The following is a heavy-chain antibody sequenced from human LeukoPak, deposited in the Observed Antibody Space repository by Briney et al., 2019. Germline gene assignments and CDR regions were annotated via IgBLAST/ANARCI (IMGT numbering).Heavy chain of an antibody. J-gene: IGHJ4*02. Sequence: GGSLRLSCAASGFTFSSYSMNWVRQAPGKGLEWVSYISSSSSTIYYADSVKGRFTISRDNAKNSLYLQMNSLRAEDTAVYYCARGFRSSWWNYWGQGTLVTVSS. CDR2: ISSSSSTI. V-gene: IGHV3-48*01. D-gene: IGHD6-13*01. CDR1: GFTFSSYS. CDR3: ARGFRSSWWNY.